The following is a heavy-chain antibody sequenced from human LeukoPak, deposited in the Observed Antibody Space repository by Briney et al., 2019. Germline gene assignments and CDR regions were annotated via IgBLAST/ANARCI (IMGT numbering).Heavy chain of an antibody. J-gene: IGHJ5*02. CDR1: GFTFSNYY. V-gene: IGHV3-21*01. Sequence: KPGGSLRLSCSASGFTFSNYYMNWVRQAPRKGLEWVSSISGSSSYIYYADPVKSRFTISRDNAKNSLYLQMNSLRAEDTAVYYCARDVYYYDSSGFYPWGQGTLVTVSS. CDR3: ARDVYYYDSSGFYP. CDR2: ISGSSSYI. D-gene: IGHD3-22*01.